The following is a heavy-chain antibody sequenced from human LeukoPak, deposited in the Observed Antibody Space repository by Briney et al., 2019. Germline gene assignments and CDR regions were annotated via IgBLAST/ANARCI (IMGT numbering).Heavy chain of an antibody. V-gene: IGHV3-23*01. J-gene: IGHJ4*02. Sequence: GGSLRLSCAASGFIFSNYAMSWVRQAPGKGLEWVSGISDSGGKTDSADSVKGRFTISRGNSKGKVYLQMNSLRAEDTAVYYCVARAGGFRHFYYWGQGTLVTVSS. CDR1: GFIFSNYA. CDR3: VARAGGFRHFYY. CDR2: ISDSGGKT. D-gene: IGHD3-10*01.